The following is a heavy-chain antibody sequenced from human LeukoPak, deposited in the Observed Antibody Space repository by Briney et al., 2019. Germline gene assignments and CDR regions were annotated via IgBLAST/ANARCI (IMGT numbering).Heavy chain of an antibody. Sequence: SETLSLTCTVSGGSISSGGYYWSWIRQSPGKGLEWIGYIYYSGNTNYNPSLKSRVTISVDTSKNQFSLKLSSVTAADTAVYYCARDRRIDYYDSSGYLDYWGQGTLVTVSS. D-gene: IGHD3-22*01. J-gene: IGHJ4*02. V-gene: IGHV4-61*08. CDR1: GGSISSGGYY. CDR2: IYYSGNT. CDR3: ARDRRIDYYDSSGYLDY.